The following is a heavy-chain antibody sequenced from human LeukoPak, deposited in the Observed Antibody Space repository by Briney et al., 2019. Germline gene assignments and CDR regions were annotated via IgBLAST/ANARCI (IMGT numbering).Heavy chain of an antibody. CDR3: ARVTLVAATLAYAFDI. J-gene: IGHJ3*02. CDR1: GGTFSSYA. CDR2: IIPIFGTA. Sequence: SGKVSCKASGGTFSSYAISWVRQAPGQGLEWMGRIIPIFGTANYAQKFQGRVTITTDESTSTAYMELSSLRSEDTAVYYCARVTLVAATLAYAFDIWGQGTMVTVSS. D-gene: IGHD1-26*01. V-gene: IGHV1-69*05.